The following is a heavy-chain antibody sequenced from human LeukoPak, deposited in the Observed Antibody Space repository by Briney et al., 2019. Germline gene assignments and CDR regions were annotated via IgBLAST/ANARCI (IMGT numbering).Heavy chain of an antibody. D-gene: IGHD2-2*01. V-gene: IGHV1-69*13. Sequence: SVKVSCKASGGTFSSYAISWVRQAPGQGLEWMGGIIPIFGTANYAQKFQGRVTITADESTSTAYMGLSSLRSEDTAVYYCARGVGLGHQLLYYYYYYMDVWGKGTTVTVSS. CDR1: GGTFSSYA. CDR3: ARGVGLGHQLLYYYYYYMDV. J-gene: IGHJ6*03. CDR2: IIPIFGTA.